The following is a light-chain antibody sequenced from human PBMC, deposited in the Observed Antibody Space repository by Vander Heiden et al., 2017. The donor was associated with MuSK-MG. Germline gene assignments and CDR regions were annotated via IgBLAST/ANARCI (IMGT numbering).Light chain of an antibody. CDR1: QSISSY. CDR3: QQSDSSPIT. CDR2: AAS. V-gene: IGKV1-39*01. J-gene: IGKJ5*01. Sequence: DIQMTQSPSSLSASVGDRVTITCRASQSISSYLNWYQQKPGKAPKLLIYAASSLQSGVPSRFSGSGSGTDFTLTISRLQPEDFATYYCQQSDSSPITFGQGTLMEI.